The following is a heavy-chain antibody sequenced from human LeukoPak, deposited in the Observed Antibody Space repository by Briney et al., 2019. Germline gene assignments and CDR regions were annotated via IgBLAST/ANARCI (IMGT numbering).Heavy chain of an antibody. J-gene: IGHJ3*02. CDR1: GFTFSIYV. V-gene: IGHV3-23*01. Sequence: PGGSLRLSCAASGFTFSIYVMRWVRQAPGKGLEWVSTLTGRGGNSYYADSVKGRFTISRDNSKNTLYLQMNSLRAEDTAVYYCAKMFRGVIADAFDIWGQGTMVTVSS. D-gene: IGHD3-10*01. CDR3: AKMFRGVIADAFDI. CDR2: LTGRGGNS.